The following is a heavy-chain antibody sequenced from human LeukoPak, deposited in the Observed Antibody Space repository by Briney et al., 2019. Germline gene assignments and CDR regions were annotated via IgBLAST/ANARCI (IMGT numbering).Heavy chain of an antibody. V-gene: IGHV1-2*02. CDR3: ARDYRITIFGVVIANNWFDP. CDR2: INPNSGGT. J-gene: IGHJ5*02. CDR1: GYTFTGYY. D-gene: IGHD3-3*01. Sequence: ASVKVSCKXSGYTFTGYYMHWVRQAPGQGLEWMGWINPNSGGTNYAQKFQGRVTMTRDTSISTAYMELSRLRSDDTAVYYCARDYRITIFGVVIANNWFDPWGQGTLVTVSS.